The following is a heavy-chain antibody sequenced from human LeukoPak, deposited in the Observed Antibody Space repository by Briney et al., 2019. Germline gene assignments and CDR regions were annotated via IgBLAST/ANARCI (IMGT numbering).Heavy chain of an antibody. CDR2: IYYSGCT. D-gene: IGHD3-22*01. Sequence: SETLSLTCTVSGGSLSSNNSYWGWIRQPPGKGLEWIGSIYYSGCTYYNPSLKSRVTISVDTSKNQFSLKLSSVTAADTAVYYCARDWLWKRYYYYYMDVWGKGTTVTVSS. J-gene: IGHJ6*03. CDR3: ARDWLWKRYYYYYMDV. V-gene: IGHV4-39*07. CDR1: GGSLSSNNSY.